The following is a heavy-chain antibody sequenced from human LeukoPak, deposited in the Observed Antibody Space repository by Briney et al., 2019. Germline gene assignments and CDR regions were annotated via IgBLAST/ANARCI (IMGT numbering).Heavy chain of an antibody. V-gene: IGHV1-18*01. D-gene: IGHD3-10*01. Sequence: ASVKVSCKASGYTFTSYGISWVRQAPGQGLEWMGWISAYNGNTNYAQKLQGRVTMTTDTSTSTAYMELRSLRSDDTAVYYCARGGIPVWFGEFIGMDVWGQGTTVTVSS. CDR1: GYTFTSYG. CDR3: ARGGIPVWFGEFIGMDV. CDR2: ISAYNGNT. J-gene: IGHJ6*02.